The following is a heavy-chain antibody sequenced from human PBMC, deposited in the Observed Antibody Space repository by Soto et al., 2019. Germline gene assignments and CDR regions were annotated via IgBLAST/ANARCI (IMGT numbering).Heavy chain of an antibody. CDR2: ISGSGGST. CDR1: GFTFSSYA. V-gene: IGHV3-23*01. CDR3: AKASMITFGGVIVPFDY. Sequence: GGSLRLSCAASGFTFSSYAMSWVRQAPGKGLEWVSAISGSGGSTYYADSVKGRFTISRDNSKNTLYLQMNSLRAEDTAVYYCAKASMITFGGVIVPFDYWGQGTLVTVSS. J-gene: IGHJ4*02. D-gene: IGHD3-16*02.